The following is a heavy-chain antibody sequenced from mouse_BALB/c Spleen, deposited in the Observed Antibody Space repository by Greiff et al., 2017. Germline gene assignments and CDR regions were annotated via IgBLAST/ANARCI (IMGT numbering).Heavy chain of an antibody. Sequence: VQLQESGPGLVAPSQCLSISCTASGFSFTSYGVSWVRQPPGQGLEWLGVIRGDGRTNNHSALISSLSISKDNAKSQVFLKLNSLQTDDKATYYYAKETVYDGYYPCAYWGQGTLVTVSA. D-gene: IGHD2-3*01. V-gene: IGHV2-3*01. CDR3: AKETVYDGYYPCAY. CDR1: GFSFTSYG. CDR2: IRGDGRT. J-gene: IGHJ3*01.